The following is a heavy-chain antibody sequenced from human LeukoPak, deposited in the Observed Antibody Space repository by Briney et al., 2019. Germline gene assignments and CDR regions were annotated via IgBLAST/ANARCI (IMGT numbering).Heavy chain of an antibody. D-gene: IGHD3-22*01. J-gene: IGHJ4*02. CDR3: ARGGDSPSYFDY. CDR1: GDSVSSNSAA. CDR2: TYYRSKWYN. V-gene: IGHV6-1*01. Sequence: SQTLSLTCAISGDSVSSNSAAWNWIRQSPSRGXXXXXRTYYRSKWYNDYAVSVKSRITINPDTSKNQFSLQLNSVTPEDTAVYYCARGGDSPSYFDYWGQGTLVTVSS.